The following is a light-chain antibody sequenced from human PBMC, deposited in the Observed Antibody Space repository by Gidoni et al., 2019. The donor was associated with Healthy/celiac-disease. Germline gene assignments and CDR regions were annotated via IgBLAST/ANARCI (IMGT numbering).Light chain of an antibody. Sequence: DIVMTPPPLPLPAPPGATASISCRSSQSLMHSNGHNDLDWYLQKPGQSPQLLFYLGSNRASGVPDRFSGSGSGTDVTLKISRVDAEEVGVYYGMQALQTRTFGGGTKVEIK. CDR1: QSLMHSNGHND. CDR3: MQALQTRT. CDR2: LGS. V-gene: IGKV2-28*01. J-gene: IGKJ4*01.